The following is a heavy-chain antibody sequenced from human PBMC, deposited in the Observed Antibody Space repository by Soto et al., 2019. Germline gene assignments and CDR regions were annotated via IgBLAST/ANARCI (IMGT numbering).Heavy chain of an antibody. CDR1: GYTFISYY. Sequence: QVQLVQSGAEVKKPGASVKVTCKASGYTFISYYMHWVRQAPGQGLEWMGTINPRGADTKYAQKFQGTVTMTWDTSTSTAYMVLSSLRSEDTAVYYCARGFPSSTRLGWFDPWGQGNLVTVSS. CDR3: ARGFPSSTRLGWFDP. J-gene: IGHJ5*02. D-gene: IGHD2-2*01. V-gene: IGHV1-46*01. CDR2: INPRGADT.